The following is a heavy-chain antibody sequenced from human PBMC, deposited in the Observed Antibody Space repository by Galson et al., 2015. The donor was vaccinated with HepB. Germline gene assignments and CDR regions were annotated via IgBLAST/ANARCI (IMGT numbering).Heavy chain of an antibody. CDR2: IDPSNSYT. Sequence: QSGAEVKKPGESLRISCKGSGYSFTSYCITWVRQMPGRGLEWMGTIDPSNSYTNSSPSFQGHVTISADKSISTAYLQWSSLKASDSGMYYCARHPSRAAAAYWGQGTLVTVSS. D-gene: IGHD6-25*01. CDR1: GYSFTSYC. J-gene: IGHJ4*02. CDR3: ARHPSRAAAAY. V-gene: IGHV5-10-1*01.